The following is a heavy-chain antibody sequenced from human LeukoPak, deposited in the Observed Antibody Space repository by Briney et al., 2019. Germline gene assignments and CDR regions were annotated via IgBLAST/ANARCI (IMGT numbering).Heavy chain of an antibody. CDR2: IYSDGGT. CDR1: GLTVSSNY. V-gene: IGHV3-53*01. D-gene: IGHD7-27*01. Sequence: PGGSLRLSCAASGLTVSSNYMSWIRQAPGKGLEWVSVIYSDGGTYYADSVKGRFTISRDISKNTLYLQMNRLRAEDTAVYYCARDSDWGNDYWGQGTLVTVSS. J-gene: IGHJ4*02. CDR3: ARDSDWGNDY.